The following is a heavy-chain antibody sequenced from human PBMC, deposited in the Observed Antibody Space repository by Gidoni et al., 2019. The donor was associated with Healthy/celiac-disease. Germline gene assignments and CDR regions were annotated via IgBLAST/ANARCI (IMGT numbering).Heavy chain of an antibody. V-gene: IGHV3-66*01. J-gene: IGHJ5*02. Sequence: EVQLVESGGGLVQPGGSLRLSCAASGFTVSSNYMSWVRQAPGKGLEVVSVIYSGGSTYYAGSVKGRFTISRDNSKNTLYLQMNSLRAEDTTVYYCARVKWFGEFNNWFDPWGQGTLVTVSS. CDR2: IYSGGST. CDR3: ARVKWFGEFNNWFDP. D-gene: IGHD3-10*01. CDR1: GFTVSSNY.